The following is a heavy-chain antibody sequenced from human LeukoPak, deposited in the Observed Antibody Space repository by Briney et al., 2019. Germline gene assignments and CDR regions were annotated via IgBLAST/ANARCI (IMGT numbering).Heavy chain of an antibody. J-gene: IGHJ4*02. CDR3: TTDRWELRPAGY. D-gene: IGHD1-26*01. V-gene: IGHV3-15*01. CDR2: IKSKTDGGTT. CDR1: GFTFSSYG. Sequence: PGRSLRLSCAASGFTFSSYGMHWVRQAPGKGLEWVGRIKSKTDGGTTDYAAPVKGRFTISRDDSKNTLYLQMNSLKTEDTAVYYCTTDRWELRPAGYWGQGTLVTVSS.